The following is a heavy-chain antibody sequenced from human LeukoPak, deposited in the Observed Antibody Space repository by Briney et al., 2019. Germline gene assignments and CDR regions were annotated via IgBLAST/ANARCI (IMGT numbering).Heavy chain of an antibody. Sequence: SGPTLVNPTQTLTLTCTFSGFSLSTSGVGVGWIRQPPGKALEWLALIYWDDDKRYSPSLKSRLTITKDTSKNQVVLTMTNLDPVDTATYYCAHHLNDYYDSSGYLLFDYWGQGTLVTVSS. CDR2: IYWDDDK. J-gene: IGHJ4*02. D-gene: IGHD3-22*01. CDR3: AHHLNDYYDSSGYLLFDY. V-gene: IGHV2-5*02. CDR1: GFSLSTSGVG.